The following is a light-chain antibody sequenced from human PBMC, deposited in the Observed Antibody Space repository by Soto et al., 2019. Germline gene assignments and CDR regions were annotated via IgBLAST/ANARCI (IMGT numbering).Light chain of an antibody. V-gene: IGKV3-20*01. CDR1: QTVSGNY. J-gene: IGKJ2*01. CDR3: QQYGSSPPYT. CDR2: GSS. Sequence: EIVLTQSPGILSLSPGERATLSCRASQTVSGNYLAWYQQKPGQSPRLLIYGSSDRATGIPDRFSGSGSGTDLTLIINRVEPDDFAVYYCQQYGSSPPYTFGQGTTLEI.